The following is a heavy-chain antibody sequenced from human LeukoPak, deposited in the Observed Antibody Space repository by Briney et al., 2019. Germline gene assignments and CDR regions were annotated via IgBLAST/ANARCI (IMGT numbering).Heavy chain of an antibody. J-gene: IGHJ6*04. D-gene: IGHD3-10*01. CDR2: ISSSSSTI. CDR1: GFTFSSYW. Sequence: GGSLRLSCAASGFTFSSYWMSWVRQAPGKGLEWVSYISSSSSTIYYADSVKGRFTISRDNAKNSLYLQMNSLRAEDTAVYYCARDMDYYGSGPGGVWGKGTTVTVSS. V-gene: IGHV3-48*01. CDR3: ARDMDYYGSGPGGV.